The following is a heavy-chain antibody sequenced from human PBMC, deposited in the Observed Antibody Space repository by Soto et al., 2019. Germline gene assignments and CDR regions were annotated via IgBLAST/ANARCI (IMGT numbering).Heavy chain of an antibody. J-gene: IGHJ5*02. CDR3: ARESGDWPLNWFDP. V-gene: IGHV3-74*01. D-gene: IGHD2-21*02. CDR1: GFNFTNHL. Sequence: GGALRLSCADSGFNFTNHLMHWVRQSPGKGLVWVSRIASDGKSKAYAESVKGRFAISRDNAKNTVYLQMNGLTVEDTAVYYCARESGDWPLNWFDPWGQGTLVTVSP. CDR2: IASDGKSK.